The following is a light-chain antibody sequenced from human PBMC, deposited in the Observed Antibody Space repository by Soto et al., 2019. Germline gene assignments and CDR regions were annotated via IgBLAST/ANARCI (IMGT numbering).Light chain of an antibody. CDR1: QSIDTY. Sequence: DIQMTQSPSSLSAPVGDRVTVTCRASQSIDTYLNWYQQRPGQAPKLLIYVASTLQSGVPSRFSGSVSGTHFTLTISSLQPEDFATYYCQQNQDIPPTFGQGTRVERK. V-gene: IGKV1-39*01. J-gene: IGKJ1*01. CDR2: VAS. CDR3: QQNQDIPPT.